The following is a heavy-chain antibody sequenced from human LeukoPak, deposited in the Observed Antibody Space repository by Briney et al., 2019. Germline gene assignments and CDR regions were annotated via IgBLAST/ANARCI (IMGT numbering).Heavy chain of an antibody. Sequence: GGSLRLSCAASGFTVSSNYMSWVRQAPGKGLEWVSIIYSGGSTYYADSVKGRFTISRDNSKNTQYLQMNSLRAEDTAVYYCASGSGSYRTPYYYMDVWGKGTTVTVSS. CDR3: ASGSGSYRTPYYYMDV. J-gene: IGHJ6*03. CDR2: IYSGGST. CDR1: GFTVSSNY. D-gene: IGHD3-10*01. V-gene: IGHV3-53*01.